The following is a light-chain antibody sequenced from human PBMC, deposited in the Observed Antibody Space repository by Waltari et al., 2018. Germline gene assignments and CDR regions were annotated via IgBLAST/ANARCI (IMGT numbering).Light chain of an antibody. CDR2: DAF. Sequence: EIVLTQSPDTLSLSPGDTATLPCRASQSVGSYLAWYQQKPGQPPRLLIYDAFNRATGVPDRFRGSGSGTDFTLTISSLEAEDFAVYFCQQRSNWTPHTFGQGARLDIK. V-gene: IGKV3-11*01. J-gene: IGKJ2*01. CDR1: QSVGSY. CDR3: QQRSNWTPHT.